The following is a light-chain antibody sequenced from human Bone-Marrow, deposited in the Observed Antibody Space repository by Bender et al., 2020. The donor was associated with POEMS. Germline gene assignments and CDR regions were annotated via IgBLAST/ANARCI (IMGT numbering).Light chain of an antibody. CDR2: DVN. CDR3: CSYAGSYTWL. CDR1: SSDVGGYNY. J-gene: IGLJ3*02. Sequence: QSALTQPPSASGSPGQSVTISCTGTSSDVGGYNYVSWHQQHPGKAPKVIISDVNKRPSGVPDRFSGSKSGNTASLTISGLQAEDEADYYCCSYAGSYTWLFGGGTKLTVL. V-gene: IGLV2-11*01.